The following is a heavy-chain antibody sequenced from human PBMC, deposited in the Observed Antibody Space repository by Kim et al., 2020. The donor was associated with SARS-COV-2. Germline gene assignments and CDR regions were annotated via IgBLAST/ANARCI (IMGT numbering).Heavy chain of an antibody. CDR1: GFTFSNAW. Sequence: GGSLRLSCAASGFTFSNAWMSWVRQAPGKGLEWVGRIKSKTDGGTTDYAAPVKGRFTISRDDSKNTLYLQMNSLKTEDTAVYYCTTSITMVRGVFYYDMDVWGQGTTVTVSS. J-gene: IGHJ6*02. D-gene: IGHD3-10*01. CDR3: TTSITMVRGVFYYDMDV. V-gene: IGHV3-15*01. CDR2: IKSKTDGGTT.